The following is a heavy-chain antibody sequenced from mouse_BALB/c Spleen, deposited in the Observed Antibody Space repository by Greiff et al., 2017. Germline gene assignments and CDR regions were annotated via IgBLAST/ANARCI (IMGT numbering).Heavy chain of an antibody. CDR3: AREGELGQAMDY. Sequence: EVKLVESGPELVKPGASVKVSCKASGYAFTSYNMYWVKQSHGKSLEWIGYIDPYNGGTSYNQKFKGKATLTVDKSSSTAYMHLNSLTSEDSAVYYCAREGELGQAMDYWGQGTSVTVSS. CDR1: GYAFTSYN. J-gene: IGHJ4*01. V-gene: IGHV1S135*01. CDR2: IDPYNGGT. D-gene: IGHD4-1*01.